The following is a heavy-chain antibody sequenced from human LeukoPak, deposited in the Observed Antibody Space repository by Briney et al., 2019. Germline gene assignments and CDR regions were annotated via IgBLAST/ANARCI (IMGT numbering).Heavy chain of an antibody. D-gene: IGHD2-2*02. Sequence: GASVKVSCKASGDTFSSYAISWVRQAPGQGLERMGRIIPILGIANYAQKFQGRVTITADKSTSTAYMELSSLRSEDTAVYYCARDDVVVPAAITGGRYYYYGMDVWGQGTTVTVSS. CDR2: IIPILGIA. CDR3: ARDDVVVPAAITGGRYYYYGMDV. CDR1: GDTFSSYA. V-gene: IGHV1-69*04. J-gene: IGHJ6*02.